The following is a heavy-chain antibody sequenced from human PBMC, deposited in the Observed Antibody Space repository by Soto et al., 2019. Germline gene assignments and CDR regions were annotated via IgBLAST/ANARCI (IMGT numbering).Heavy chain of an antibody. CDR2: INAGNGNT. J-gene: IGHJ3*02. CDR1: GYTFTSYA. CDR3: AGRPLDGDYDGGAFDI. D-gene: IGHD4-17*01. V-gene: IGHV1-3*01. Sequence: QVQLVQSGAEVKKPGASVKVSCKASGYTFTSYAMHWVRQAPGQRLEWMGWINAGNGNTKYSQKFQGRVTITRDTSASTAYMELSSLRSEDTAVYYCAGRPLDGDYDGGAFDIWGQGTMVTVSS.